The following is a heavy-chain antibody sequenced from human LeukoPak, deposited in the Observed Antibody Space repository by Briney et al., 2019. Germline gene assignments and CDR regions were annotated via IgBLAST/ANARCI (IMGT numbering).Heavy chain of an antibody. D-gene: IGHD2-21*02. V-gene: IGHV3-30-3*01. CDR1: GFTFSSYA. CDR2: ISYDGSNK. Sequence: SGGSLRLSCAASGFTFSSYAMHWVRQAPGKGLEWVAVISYDGSNKYYADSVKGRFTISRDNSKNTLYLQMNSLRAEDTAVYYCARVGYNCGGDCRDWFDPWGQGTLVTVSS. CDR3: ARVGYNCGGDCRDWFDP. J-gene: IGHJ5*02.